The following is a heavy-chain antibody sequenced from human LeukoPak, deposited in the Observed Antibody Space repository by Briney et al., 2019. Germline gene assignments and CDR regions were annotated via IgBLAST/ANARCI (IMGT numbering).Heavy chain of an antibody. CDR3: ARGPGGYYGSGGYYFDY. CDR2: LYHSGST. V-gene: IGHV4-4*02. Sequence: SETLSLTCAVSGGSISSSNWWSWVRQPPGKGLEWIGELYHSGSTNYNPSLKSRVTISVDKSKNQFSLKLSSVTAADTAVYYCARGPGGYYGSGGYYFDYWGQGTLVTVSS. J-gene: IGHJ4*02. CDR1: GGSISSSNW. D-gene: IGHD3-10*01.